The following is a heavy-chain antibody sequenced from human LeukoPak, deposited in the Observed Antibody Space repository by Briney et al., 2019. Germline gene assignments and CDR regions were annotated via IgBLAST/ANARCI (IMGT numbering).Heavy chain of an antibody. CDR1: GFTFSSYA. Sequence: TGGSLRLSCAASGFTFSSYAMSWVRQAPGKGLEWVSAISGSGGSTYYADSVKGRFTISRDNSKNTLYLQMNSLRAEDTAVYYCAKYSSSWSNFDYWGQGTLVTVSS. CDR2: ISGSGGST. V-gene: IGHV3-23*01. J-gene: IGHJ4*02. CDR3: AKYSSSWSNFDY. D-gene: IGHD6-13*01.